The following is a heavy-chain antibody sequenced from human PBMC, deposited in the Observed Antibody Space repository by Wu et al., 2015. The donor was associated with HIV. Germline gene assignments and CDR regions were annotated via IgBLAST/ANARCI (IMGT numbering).Heavy chain of an antibody. CDR1: GYRFTGNT. CDR3: AGGSFCGRDCYSYCDS. V-gene: IGHV1-2*02. J-gene: IGHJ4*02. D-gene: IGHD2-21*01. CDR2: INPHSGGT. Sequence: QVQLVQSGAEVKKPGASVKVSCKASGYRFTGNTIHWVRQAPGQGLEWVGWINPHSGGTNYAHKFQGRVTLTTDTSISIAYMEVGRLRSDDTAVYYCAGGSFCGRDCYSYCDSWGQGTLVAVSS.